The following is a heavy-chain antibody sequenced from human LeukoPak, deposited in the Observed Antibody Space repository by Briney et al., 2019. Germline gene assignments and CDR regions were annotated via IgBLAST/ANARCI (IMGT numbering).Heavy chain of an antibody. J-gene: IGHJ3*02. CDR3: ARHGLLGWLQFDAFDI. D-gene: IGHD5-24*01. V-gene: IGHV1-69*13. CDR2: IIPIFGTA. CDR1: GGTFSSYA. Sequence: SVKVSCKASGGTFSSYAISWVRQAPGQGLEWMGGIIPIFGTANYAQKFQGRVTITADESTSTAYMELSSLRSEDTAVYYCARHGLLGWLQFDAFDIWGQGTMVTVSS.